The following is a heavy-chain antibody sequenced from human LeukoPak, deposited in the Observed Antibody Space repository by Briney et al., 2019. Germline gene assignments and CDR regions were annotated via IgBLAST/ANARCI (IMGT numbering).Heavy chain of an antibody. J-gene: IGHJ3*02. V-gene: IGHV4-4*02. CDR2: IYHSGST. D-gene: IGHD6-13*01. CDR1: GGSISSDNW. Sequence: PSGTLSLTCAVSGGSISSDNWWSWVRQPPGKGLEWIGEIYHSGSTNYNPSLQSRVTISVDKSENQFSLNLNSVTAADTAVYYCAREISWSRGAFDIWGQGTMVTVSS. CDR3: AREISWSRGAFDI.